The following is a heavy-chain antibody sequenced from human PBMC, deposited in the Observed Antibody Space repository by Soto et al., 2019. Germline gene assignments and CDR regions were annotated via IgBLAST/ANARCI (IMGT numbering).Heavy chain of an antibody. Sequence: GGSLRLSCTASGFTFGDYAMSWFRQAPGKGLEWVGFIRSKANGGTTEYAASVKGRFTISRDDSKSIAYLQKNSRKTEDTAGYYCTGGGFESSLRRLLFDYWGQGTLVTVSS. CDR3: TGGGFESSLRRLLFDY. D-gene: IGHD2-21*02. J-gene: IGHJ4*02. CDR1: GFTFGDYA. V-gene: IGHV3-49*03. CDR2: IRSKANGGTT.